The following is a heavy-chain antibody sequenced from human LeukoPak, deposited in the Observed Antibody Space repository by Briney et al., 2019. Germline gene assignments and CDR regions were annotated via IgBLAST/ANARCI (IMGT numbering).Heavy chain of an antibody. J-gene: IGHJ5*02. CDR3: ARADAPYNWFDP. CDR2: INPNSGGT. Sequence: GASVKVSCKASGYTFTGYYMHWVRPAPGQGLEWMGWINPNSGGTNYAQKFQGRVTMTRDTSISTAYMELSRLRSDDTAVYYCARADAPYNWFDPWGQGTLVTVSS. CDR1: GYTFTGYY. V-gene: IGHV1-2*02.